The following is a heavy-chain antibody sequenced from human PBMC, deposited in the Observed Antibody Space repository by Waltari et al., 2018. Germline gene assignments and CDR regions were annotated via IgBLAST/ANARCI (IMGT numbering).Heavy chain of an antibody. Sequence: QVQLQQWGAGLLKPSETLSLTCAVYGGSFSGYYWSWLRQPPGKGLEWIGEINYSGSTNYNPSLKSRVTISVDTSKNQFSLKLSSVTAADTAVYYCASGYSSGWPYYYYYYMDVWGKGTTVTVSS. CDR3: ASGYSSGWPYYYYYYMDV. CDR2: INYSGST. J-gene: IGHJ6*03. D-gene: IGHD6-19*01. V-gene: IGHV4-34*02. CDR1: GGSFSGYY.